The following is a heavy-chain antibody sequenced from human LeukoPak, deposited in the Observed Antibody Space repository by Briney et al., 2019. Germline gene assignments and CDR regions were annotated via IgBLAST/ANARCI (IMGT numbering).Heavy chain of an antibody. CDR1: GFTFSSYA. V-gene: IGHV3-23*01. CDR3: AKDRDGSGSYYY. Sequence: QPGGSLRLSCAASGFTFSSYAMSWVRQAPGKGLEWVSAISGRGGSIYYADSVKGRFTISRDNSKNTLYLQMKSLRAEDTALYYCAKDRDGSGSYYYWGQGTLVTVSS. D-gene: IGHD3-10*01. CDR2: ISGRGGSI. J-gene: IGHJ4*02.